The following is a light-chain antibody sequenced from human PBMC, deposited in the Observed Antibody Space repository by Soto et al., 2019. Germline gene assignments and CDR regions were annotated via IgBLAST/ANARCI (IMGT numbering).Light chain of an antibody. J-gene: IGLJ1*01. V-gene: IGLV2-14*01. CDR1: SSDVGGYNY. CDR2: EVS. Sequence: QSALTQPASVSGSPGQSITISCTGTSSDVGGYNYVSWYQQHTGKAPKLMIYEVSNRPSGVSNRFSGSKSGNTASLTISGLQAEDEADYYCSSYTSSSTLYGFGTGTKLTVL. CDR3: SSYTSSSTLYG.